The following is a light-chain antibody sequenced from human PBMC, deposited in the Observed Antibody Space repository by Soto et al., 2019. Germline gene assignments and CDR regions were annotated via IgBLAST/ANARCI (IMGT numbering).Light chain of an antibody. CDR3: SSHTTSSALQV. J-gene: IGLJ1*01. CDR2: GVS. Sequence: QSALTQPASVSGSPGQSITISCSGTSSDVGGYKYVSWYQQHPGKAPKLILYGVSKRPSGVSNRFSGSKSGNMASLTISGLQAEDEADYYCSSHTTSSALQVFGTGTKVTVL. V-gene: IGLV2-14*01. CDR1: SSDVGGYKY.